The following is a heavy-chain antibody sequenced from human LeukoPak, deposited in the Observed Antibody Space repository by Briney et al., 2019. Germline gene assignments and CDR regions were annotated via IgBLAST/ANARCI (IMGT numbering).Heavy chain of an antibody. CDR1: GYTFTSYG. CDR3: ARDCIGCHGFDY. CDR2: VSAYADNT. V-gene: IGHV1-18*01. D-gene: IGHD2-15*01. Sequence: ASVKVSCKASGYTFTSYGISWVRQAPGQGLEWMGWVSAYADNTNYVQKFQGRVTMTTDTSTSTAYMELRSLRSDDTAVYYCARDCIGCHGFDYWGQGTLVTVSS. J-gene: IGHJ4*02.